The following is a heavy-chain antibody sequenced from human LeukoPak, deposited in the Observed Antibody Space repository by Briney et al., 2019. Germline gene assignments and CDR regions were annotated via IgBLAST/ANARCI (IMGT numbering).Heavy chain of an antibody. Sequence: SETLCLTCAVYGGSFSGFYWNRIREPPGTGLEWVGEINHSGTTNNNPSLKSRVTIAVDRSKNQSSLRLSSVTAADTAVYYCAREYQAAYYYDTNGLDVWGQGTMVTVSS. V-gene: IGHV4-34*01. J-gene: IGHJ3*01. D-gene: IGHD3-22*01. CDR1: GGSFSGFY. CDR3: AREYQAAYYYDTNGLDV. CDR2: INHSGTT.